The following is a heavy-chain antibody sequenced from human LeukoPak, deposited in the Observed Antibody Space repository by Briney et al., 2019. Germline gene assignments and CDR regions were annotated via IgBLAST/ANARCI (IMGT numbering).Heavy chain of an antibody. CDR2: IDSDGSST. V-gene: IGHV3-74*01. D-gene: IGHD4-17*01. CDR3: ARATVTTTPIDY. Sequence: GGSLRLSCAASGFTFSSYWMHWVRQAPGKGLVWVSRIDSDGSSTSYADSVKGRFTISRDNAKNTPYLQMNSLRAEDTAVYYCARATVTTTPIDYWGQGTLVTVSS. CDR1: GFTFSSYW. J-gene: IGHJ4*02.